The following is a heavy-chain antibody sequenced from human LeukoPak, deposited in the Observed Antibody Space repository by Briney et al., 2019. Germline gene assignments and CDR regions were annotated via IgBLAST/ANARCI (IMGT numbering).Heavy chain of an antibody. CDR2: IWYDGSNK. CDR1: GFTFSSYG. CDR3: ARAEMGSGYSPFDY. V-gene: IGHV3-33*01. J-gene: IGHJ4*02. D-gene: IGHD5-24*01. Sequence: GGSLRLSCAASGFTFSSYGMHWVRQAPGKGLEWVAVIWYDGSNKYYADSVKGRFTISRDNSKNTLYLQMNSLRAEDTAVYYCARAEMGSGYSPFDYWGQGTLVTVSS.